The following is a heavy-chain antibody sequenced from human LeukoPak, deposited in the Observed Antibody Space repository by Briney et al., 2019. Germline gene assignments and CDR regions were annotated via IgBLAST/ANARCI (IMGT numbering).Heavy chain of an antibody. J-gene: IGHJ3*02. CDR3: ASQSPRAYCSGGSCYYDAFDI. CDR1: GGTVSSYA. D-gene: IGHD2-15*01. V-gene: IGHV1-69*01. CDR2: IIPIFGTA. Sequence: SVKVSCKASGGTVSSYAISWVRQAPGPGLEWMGGIIPIFGTANYAQKFHGRVTITADESTSTAYMELSSLRSEDTAVYYCASQSPRAYCSGGSCYYDAFDIWGQGTMVTVSS.